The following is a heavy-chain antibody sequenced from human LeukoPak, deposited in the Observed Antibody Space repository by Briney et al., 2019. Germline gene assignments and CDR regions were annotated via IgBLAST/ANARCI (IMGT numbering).Heavy chain of an antibody. Sequence: GGSLRLSCAASGFTFSSYSMNWVRQAPGKGLEWVAIVWYDGSKEYYADSVKGRFTISRDNSKNTVYLQMNSLRADDSAVYYCARITGWSQFDYWGQGALVTVSS. CDR1: GFTFSSYS. V-gene: IGHV3-33*08. D-gene: IGHD6-19*01. CDR2: VWYDGSKE. CDR3: ARITGWSQFDY. J-gene: IGHJ4*02.